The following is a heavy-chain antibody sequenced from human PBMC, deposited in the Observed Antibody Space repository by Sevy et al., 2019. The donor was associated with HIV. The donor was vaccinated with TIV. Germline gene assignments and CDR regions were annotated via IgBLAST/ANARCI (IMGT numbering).Heavy chain of an antibody. J-gene: IGHJ1*01. V-gene: IGHV3-48*03. D-gene: IGHD1-26*01. CDR1: GFTFSSYD. Sequence: GGSLRLSCTASGFTFSSYDMNWVRQAPGKGLEWVSKISSSGSSIYYADSVKGRFTISRDNAKNSLNLQMNSLRAEDTAVYYCARDRVGATGLGYFQHWGQGTLVTVSS. CDR2: ISSSGSSI. CDR3: ARDRVGATGLGYFQH.